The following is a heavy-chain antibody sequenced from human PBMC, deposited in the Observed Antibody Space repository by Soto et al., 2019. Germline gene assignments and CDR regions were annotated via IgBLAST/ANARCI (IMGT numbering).Heavy chain of an antibody. CDR2: INPSGGST. J-gene: IGHJ6*02. V-gene: IGHV1-46*01. Sequence: GASVKVSCKASGYTFTSYYMHWVRQAPGQGLECMGIINPSGGSTSYAQKFQGRVTMTRDTSTSTVYMELSSLRSEDTAVYYCARYPLRFLEWLTTDYYGMDVWGQGTTVTVSS. CDR3: ARYPLRFLEWLTTDYYGMDV. D-gene: IGHD3-3*01. CDR1: GYTFTSYY.